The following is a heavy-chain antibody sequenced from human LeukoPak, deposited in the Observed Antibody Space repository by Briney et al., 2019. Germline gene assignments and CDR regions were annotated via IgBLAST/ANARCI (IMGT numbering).Heavy chain of an antibody. CDR2: IYYSGST. CDR3: ARARWSGPIYYFDY. V-gene: IGHV4-59*01. Sequence: PSETLSLTCTVSGGSISSYYWSWIRQPPGKGLEWIGYIYYSGSTNYNPSLKSRVTISVDTSKNQFSLKLSSVTAADTAVYYCARARWSGPIYYFDYWGQGTLVTVSS. J-gene: IGHJ4*02. CDR1: GGSISSYY. D-gene: IGHD3-3*01.